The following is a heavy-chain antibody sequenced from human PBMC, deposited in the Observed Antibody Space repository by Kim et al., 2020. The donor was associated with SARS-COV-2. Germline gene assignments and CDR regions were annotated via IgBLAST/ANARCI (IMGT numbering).Heavy chain of an antibody. CDR2: I. Sequence: IYYANSVKGRFTISRDNAKNSLYLQMNSLSAEDTAVYYCARDLRGVGMDVWGQGTTVTVSS. D-gene: IGHD3-3*01. CDR3: ARDLRGVGMDV. J-gene: IGHJ6*02. V-gene: IGHV3-21*01.